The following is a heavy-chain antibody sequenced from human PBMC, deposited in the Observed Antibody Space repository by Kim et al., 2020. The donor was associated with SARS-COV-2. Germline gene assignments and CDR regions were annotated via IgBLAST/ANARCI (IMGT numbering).Heavy chain of an antibody. V-gene: IGHV1-18*04. CDR1: GYTFTSYG. CDR2: ISAYNGNT. Sequence: ASVKVSCKASGYTFTSYGISWVRQAPGQGLEWMGWISAYNGNTNYAQKLQGRVTMTTDTSTSTAYMELRSLRSDDTAVYYCARDSISFGVVIIRAKDYYYGMDVWGQGTTVTVSS. J-gene: IGHJ6*02. D-gene: IGHD3-3*01. CDR3: ARDSISFGVVIIRAKDYYYGMDV.